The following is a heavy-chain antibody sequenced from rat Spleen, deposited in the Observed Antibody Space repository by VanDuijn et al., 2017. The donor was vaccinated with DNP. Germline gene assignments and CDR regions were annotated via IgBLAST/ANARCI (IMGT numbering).Heavy chain of an antibody. D-gene: IGHD4-1*01. CDR2: IIYDGSRT. V-gene: IGHV5S10*01. CDR1: GFTFSDYN. CDR3: ASGFGWFAY. J-gene: IGHJ3*01. Sequence: EVQLVESGGGLVQPGRSLKLSCAASGFTFSDYNMAWVRQAPKKGLEWVATIIYDGSRTYYRDSVKGRFTISRDNAKNTLYLRLNSLRSEDTATYYCASGFGWFAYWGQGTLVTVSS.